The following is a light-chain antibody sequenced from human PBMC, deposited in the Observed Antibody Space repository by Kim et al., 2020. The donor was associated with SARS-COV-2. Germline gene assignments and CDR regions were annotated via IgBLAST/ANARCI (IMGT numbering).Light chain of an antibody. CDR2: DVS. V-gene: IGLV2-14*03. Sequence: PGQSSTLSCTGTSSDVGGYNYVSWYQQHPGKAPKLMIYDVSNRPSGVSNRFSGSKSGNTASLTISGLQAEDEADYYCSSYTSSSTVFGGGTQLTVL. CDR1: SSDVGGYNY. CDR3: SSYTSSSTV. J-gene: IGLJ2*01.